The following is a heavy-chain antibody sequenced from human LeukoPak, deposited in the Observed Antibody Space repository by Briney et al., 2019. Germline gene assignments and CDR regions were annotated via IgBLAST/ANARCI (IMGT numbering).Heavy chain of an antibody. CDR3: ARRPAGAAGLFFDY. CDR2: IYPDDSDT. Sequence: GDSLKISCKASGYNFTTYWIAWVRQVPGKGLECMGIIYPDDSDTRYSPSFQGQVSISADKSINTAYLQWSSLKAPDTAMYYCARRPAGAAGLFFDYWGQGALVTVSS. D-gene: IGHD6-19*01. V-gene: IGHV5-51*01. J-gene: IGHJ4*02. CDR1: GYNFTTYW.